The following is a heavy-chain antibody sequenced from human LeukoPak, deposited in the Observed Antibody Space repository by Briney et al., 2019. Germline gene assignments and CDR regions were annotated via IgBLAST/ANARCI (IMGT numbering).Heavy chain of an antibody. CDR3: AKDIKGYDSDGA. D-gene: IGHD3-22*01. Sequence: ASVKVSCTASGGTFSIYAMSWVRQARGKGLEWVSAISGSGGSTYYAASVKGRFPISRDNSKNTLYPQMNSLRAEDTAVYYCAKDIKGYDSDGAGGHGTLGTLS. CDR2: ISGSGGST. CDR1: GGTFSIYA. V-gene: IGHV3-23*01. J-gene: IGHJ4*01.